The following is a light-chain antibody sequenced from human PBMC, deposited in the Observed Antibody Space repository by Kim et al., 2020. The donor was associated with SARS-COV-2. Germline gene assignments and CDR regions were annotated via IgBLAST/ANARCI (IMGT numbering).Light chain of an antibody. J-gene: IGLJ2*01. CDR3: QTWDINTVV. Sequence: SYELTQPPSVSVSPGQTASITCSGDKLGDKYVCWYQQKAGQSPVMVIYQDTKRPSGIPERFSGSNSGNTATLTISGTQAMDEADYYCQTWDINTVVFGGGTQLTVL. CDR2: QDT. CDR1: KLGDKY. V-gene: IGLV3-1*01.